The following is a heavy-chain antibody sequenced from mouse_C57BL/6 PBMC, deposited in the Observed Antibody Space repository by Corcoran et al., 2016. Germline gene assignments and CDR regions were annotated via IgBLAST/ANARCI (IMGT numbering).Heavy chain of an antibody. CDR3: ARLRGLLDSSGWAWFAY. Sequence: QIQLVQSGPELKKPGETVKISCKASGYTFTTYGMSWVKQAPGKGLKWMGWINTYSGVPTYADDFKGRFAFSLETSASTAYLQINNLKNEDTAKYFCARLRGLLDSSGWAWFAYWGQGTMVTVSA. CDR1: GYTFTTYG. V-gene: IGHV9-3*01. CDR2: INTYSGVP. J-gene: IGHJ3*01. D-gene: IGHD3-2*02.